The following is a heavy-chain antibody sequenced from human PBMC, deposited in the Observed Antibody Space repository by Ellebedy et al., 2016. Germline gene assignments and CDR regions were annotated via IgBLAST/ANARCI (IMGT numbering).Heavy chain of an antibody. Sequence: GGSLRLSXSASGFTFSSYAMHWVRQAPGKGLEYVSAISSNGGSTYYADSVKGRFTISRDNSKNTLYLQMSSLRAEDTAVYYCVKGTHYYDSTFDPWGQGTLVTVSS. CDR3: VKGTHYYDSTFDP. CDR2: ISSNGGST. V-gene: IGHV3-64D*06. J-gene: IGHJ5*02. D-gene: IGHD3-22*01. CDR1: GFTFSSYA.